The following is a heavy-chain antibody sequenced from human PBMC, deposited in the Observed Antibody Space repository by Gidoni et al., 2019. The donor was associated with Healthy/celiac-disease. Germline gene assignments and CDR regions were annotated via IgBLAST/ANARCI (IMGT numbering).Heavy chain of an antibody. Sequence: EVQLVESGGGLVKPGGSLRLSCAASGFTFSSYSLHWVRQAPGKGLEWVSSISSSSSYIYYADSVKGRFTISRDNAKNSLYLQMNSLRAEDTAVYYCARAAKYDYVWGSSDYGMDVWGQGTTVTVSS. V-gene: IGHV3-21*01. J-gene: IGHJ6*02. D-gene: IGHD3-16*01. CDR3: ARAAKYDYVWGSSDYGMDV. CDR2: ISSSSSYI. CDR1: GFTFSSYS.